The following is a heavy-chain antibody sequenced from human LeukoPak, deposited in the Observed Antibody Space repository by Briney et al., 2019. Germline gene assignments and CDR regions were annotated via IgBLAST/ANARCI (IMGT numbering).Heavy chain of an antibody. CDR2: IYYSGST. Sequence: SETLSLTCTVSGGSISSGGYYWSWIRQHPGKGLERIGYIYYSGSTYYNPSLKSRVTISVDTSKNQFSLKLSSVTAADTAVYYCARSSLLAYCGGDCYNWFDPWGQGTLVTVSS. J-gene: IGHJ5*02. V-gene: IGHV4-31*03. CDR1: GGSISSGGYY. D-gene: IGHD2-21*02. CDR3: ARSSLLAYCGGDCYNWFDP.